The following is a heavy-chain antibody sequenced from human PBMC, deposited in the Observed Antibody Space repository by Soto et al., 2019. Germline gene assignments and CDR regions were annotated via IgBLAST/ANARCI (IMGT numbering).Heavy chain of an antibody. Sequence: VGSLRLSCAASGFTFSNYAMSWVRQAPGKGLEWVSSISGSGNSAYYADSVKGRFTISRDNSKNTLFLQMNSLRAEDTAIFYCAKYQYDSSGPCVLFDYWGQGTLVTVSS. V-gene: IGHV3-23*01. CDR1: GFTFSNYA. D-gene: IGHD3-22*01. CDR2: ISGSGNSA. CDR3: AKYQYDSSGPCVLFDY. J-gene: IGHJ4*02.